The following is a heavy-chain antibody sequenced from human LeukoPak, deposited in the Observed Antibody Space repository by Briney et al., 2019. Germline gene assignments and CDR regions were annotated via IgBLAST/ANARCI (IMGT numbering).Heavy chain of an antibody. D-gene: IGHD4-23*01. Sequence: SETLSLTCTVSGGSISSYYWSWIRQPAGKGLEWIGRIYTSGSTNYNPSLKSRVTISVDTSKNQFSLKLSSVTAADTAVYYCARTVVPIDYYYYMDVWGKGTTVTVSS. CDR2: IYTSGST. CDR1: GGSISSYY. CDR3: ARTVVPIDYYYYMDV. J-gene: IGHJ6*03. V-gene: IGHV4-4*07.